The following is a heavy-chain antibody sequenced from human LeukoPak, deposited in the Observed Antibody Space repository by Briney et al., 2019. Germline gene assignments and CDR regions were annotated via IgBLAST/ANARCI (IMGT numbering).Heavy chain of an antibody. CDR1: GFTFGSHA. J-gene: IGHJ4*02. CDR2: ISGSGGTT. D-gene: IGHD2-2*01. Sequence: GGSLRLSCAASGFTFGSHAMGWVRQAPGKGLEWVSVISGSGGTTSYADSVKGRFTISRDNSKNTLYVQMNSLRAVDTAVYYCARGGPYCSSTSCYSTTDGFDYWGQGTLVTVSS. CDR3: ARGGPYCSSTSCYSTTDGFDY. V-gene: IGHV3-23*01.